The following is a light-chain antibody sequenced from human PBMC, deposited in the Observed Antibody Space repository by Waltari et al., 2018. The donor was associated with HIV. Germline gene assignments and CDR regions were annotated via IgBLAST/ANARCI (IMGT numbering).Light chain of an antibody. CDR2: RNN. J-gene: IGLJ2*01. V-gene: IGLV1-47*01. Sequence: QSVLTQPPSASGTPGQTVTISCSGSSSHIGSTYVYWYQQLPGPDPKLLIYRNNQRPSGVPDRFSGSKSGTSASLAISGLRSEDEADYYCAAWDDSLSGHVVFGGGTKLTVL. CDR1: SSHIGSTY. CDR3: AAWDDSLSGHVV.